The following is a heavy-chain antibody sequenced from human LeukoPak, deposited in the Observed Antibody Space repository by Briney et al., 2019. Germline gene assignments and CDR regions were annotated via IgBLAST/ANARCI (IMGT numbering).Heavy chain of an antibody. D-gene: IGHD6-19*01. CDR1: GYTFTSYG. V-gene: IGHV1-18*01. CDR3: ARDYDSSGWYGGTTGY. J-gene: IGHJ4*02. CDR2: SSAYNGNT. Sequence: GASVKVSCKASGYTFTSYGISWVRQAPGQGLEWMGWSSAYNGNTNYAQKLQGRVTMTTDTSTSTAYMELRSLRSDDTAVYYCARDYDSSGWYGGTTGYWGQGTLVTVSS.